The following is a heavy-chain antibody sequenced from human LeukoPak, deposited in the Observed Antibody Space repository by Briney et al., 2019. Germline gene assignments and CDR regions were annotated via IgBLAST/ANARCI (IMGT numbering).Heavy chain of an antibody. CDR1: GGPISSYY. CDR2: IYYSGST. J-gene: IGHJ4*02. CDR3: ASTKGELGFDY. V-gene: IGHV4-59*01. D-gene: IGHD1-26*01. Sequence: SETLSLTCTVSGGPISSYYWSWIRQPPGKGLEWIGYIYYSGSTNYNPSLKSRVTISVDTSKNQFSLKLSSVTAADTAVYYCASTKGELGFDYWGQGTLVTVSS.